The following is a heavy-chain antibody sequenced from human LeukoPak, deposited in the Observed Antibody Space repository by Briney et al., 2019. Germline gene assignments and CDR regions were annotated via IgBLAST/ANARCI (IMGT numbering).Heavy chain of an antibody. CDR3: ARDRGNQRGYYYYYMDV. V-gene: IGHV3-48*04. CDR1: GFTFSSYS. CDR2: ISSSSSTI. Sequence: PGGSLRLSCAASGFTFSSYSMNWVRQAPGKGLEWVSYISSSSSTIYYADSVKGRFTISRDNAKNSLYLQMNSLRVEDTAVYYCARDRGNQRGYYYYYMDVWGKGTTVTVSS. D-gene: IGHD1-14*01. J-gene: IGHJ6*03.